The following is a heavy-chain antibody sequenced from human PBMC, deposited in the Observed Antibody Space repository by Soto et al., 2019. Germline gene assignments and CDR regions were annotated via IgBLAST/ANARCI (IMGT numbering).Heavy chain of an antibody. D-gene: IGHD1-1*01. CDR3: ARQQGTTGPDGFDY. CDR2: IYYSGST. Sequence: RSLTCTVSGGSISSSSYYWGWIRLPPGKGLEWIGSIYYSGSTYYNPSLKSRVTISVDTSKNQFSLKLSSVTAADTAVYYCARQQGTTGPDGFDYWGQGTLVTVSS. J-gene: IGHJ4*02. V-gene: IGHV4-39*01. CDR1: GGSISSSSYY.